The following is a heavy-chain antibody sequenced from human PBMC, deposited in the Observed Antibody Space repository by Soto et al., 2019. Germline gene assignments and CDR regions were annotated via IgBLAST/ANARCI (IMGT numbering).Heavy chain of an antibody. Sequence: PSETLSLTCAVYGGSFSGYYWSWIRQPPGKGLEWIGEINHSGSTNYNPSLKSRVTISVDTSKNQFSLKLSSVTAADTAVYHCSRGRRTAVTIDYWGQGTLVTVLL. D-gene: IGHD4-17*01. J-gene: IGHJ4*02. CDR1: GGSFSGYY. CDR2: INHSGST. CDR3: SRGRRTAVTIDY. V-gene: IGHV4-34*01.